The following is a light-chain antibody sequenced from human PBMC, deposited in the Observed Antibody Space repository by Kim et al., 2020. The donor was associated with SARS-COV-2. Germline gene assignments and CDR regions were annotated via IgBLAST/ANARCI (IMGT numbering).Light chain of an antibody. Sequence: QAGLAQPPSVSRGLRQTATLTCTGNSNNVGDEGVAWLQQHQGHPPKLLSYRNNNRPSGISARFSASKSGNTASLTITGLQPEDEADYYCSAWDRSLRVWVFGGGTKLTVL. CDR3: SAWDRSLRVWV. J-gene: IGLJ3*02. V-gene: IGLV10-54*01. CDR2: RNN. CDR1: SNNVGDEG.